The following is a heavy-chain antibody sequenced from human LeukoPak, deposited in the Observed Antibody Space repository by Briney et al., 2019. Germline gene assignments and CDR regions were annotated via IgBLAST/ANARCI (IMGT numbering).Heavy chain of an antibody. V-gene: IGHV3-30*04. J-gene: IGHJ4*02. CDR1: AFTFNSYT. Sequence: GGSLRLSCAASAFTFNSYTVHWVRQAPGKGLEWVALISYDGSDKYYADSVRGRFTVSRDNSKNTLYLQMNSLRAEDTAVYYCARLLVYNSGGEAFDHWGQGTLVTVSS. D-gene: IGHD1-20*01. CDR2: ISYDGSDK. CDR3: ARLLVYNSGGEAFDH.